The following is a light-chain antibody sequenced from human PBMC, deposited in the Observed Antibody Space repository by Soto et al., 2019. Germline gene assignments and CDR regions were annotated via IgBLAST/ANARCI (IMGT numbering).Light chain of an antibody. J-gene: IGLJ2*01. CDR2: DNN. CDR3: ETWDTSLSGLV. CDR1: NSNLGSNY. Sequence: QSVLTQPPSVSAAPGQKVTISCSGNNSNLGSNYVSWYQQLPGAAPKLLIYDNNKRPSGIPDRFSGSKSGTSAALGISGLQTGDEADYFCETWDTSLSGLVFGGGTKVTVL. V-gene: IGLV1-51*01.